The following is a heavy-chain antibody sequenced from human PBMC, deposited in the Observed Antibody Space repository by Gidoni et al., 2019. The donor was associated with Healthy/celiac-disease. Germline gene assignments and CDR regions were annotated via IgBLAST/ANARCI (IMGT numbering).Heavy chain of an antibody. CDR3: ARGLRQQLERGGFDP. CDR2: INHSGST. Sequence: QVQLQQWGAGLLKPSETLSLTCAVYGGSFSGYYWSWIRQPPGKGLEWIGEINHSGSTNYNPSLKSRVTISVDTSKNQFSLKLSSVTAADTAVYYCARGLRQQLERGGFDPWGQGTLVTVSS. CDR1: GGSFSGYY. D-gene: IGHD6-13*01. J-gene: IGHJ5*02. V-gene: IGHV4-34*01.